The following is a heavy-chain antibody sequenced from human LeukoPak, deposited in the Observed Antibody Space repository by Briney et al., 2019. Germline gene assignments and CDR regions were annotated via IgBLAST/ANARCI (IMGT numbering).Heavy chain of an antibody. CDR2: INAGNGNT. Sequence: ASVKVSCKASGYTFTSYAMHWVRQAPGQRLEWMGWINAGNGNTKYSQKFQGRVTITRDTSASTAYMELSSLRSEDTAVYYCVRYHSYSSSWYYSPGLDYWGQGTLVTVSS. V-gene: IGHV1-3*01. D-gene: IGHD6-13*01. CDR3: VRYHSYSSSWYYSPGLDY. J-gene: IGHJ4*02. CDR1: GYTFTSYA.